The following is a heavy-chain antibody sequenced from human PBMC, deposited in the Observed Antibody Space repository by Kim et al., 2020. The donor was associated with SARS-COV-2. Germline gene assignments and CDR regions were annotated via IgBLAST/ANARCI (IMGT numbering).Heavy chain of an antibody. J-gene: IGHJ4*02. CDR2: IWYDGSNE. Sequence: GGSLRLSCAASGFTFSTYGMHWVRQAPGKGLEWVATIWYDGSNEYYPDSVKGRLTVSRDNSTNTLYLQMNSLRAEETAVYYCARGYCGTATCSTGGTYFDVWGRGPLVTVSS. CDR3: ARGYCGTATCSTGGTYFDV. CDR1: GFTFSTYG. V-gene: IGHV3-33*01. D-gene: IGHD2-2*02.